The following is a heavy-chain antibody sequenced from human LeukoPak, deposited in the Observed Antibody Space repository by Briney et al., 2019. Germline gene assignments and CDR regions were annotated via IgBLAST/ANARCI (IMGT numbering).Heavy chain of an antibody. CDR2: ISYDGSNK. D-gene: IGHD6-13*01. CDR1: GFTFSSYG. Sequence: GGSLRLSCAAPGFTFSSYGMHWVRQAPGKGLEWVAVISYDGSNKYYADSVKGRFTISRDNSKNTLYLQMNSLRAEDTAVYYCAKDQGSSSWYGGYYYYYGMDVWGQGTTVTVSS. J-gene: IGHJ6*02. CDR3: AKDQGSSSWYGGYYYYYGMDV. V-gene: IGHV3-30*18.